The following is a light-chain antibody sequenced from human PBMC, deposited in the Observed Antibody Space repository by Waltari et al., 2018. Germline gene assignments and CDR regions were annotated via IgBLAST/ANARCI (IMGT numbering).Light chain of an antibody. CDR1: QVTSNY. CDR3: QQLQSYPLT. CDR2: AAS. J-gene: IGKJ4*01. V-gene: IGKV1-9*01. Sequence: DIQLTQSPSFLSASVGDRVTITCRTRQVTSNYIAWYQQKPGKAPKLLIHAASTLESGVPSRFSGSGSGTEFSLTISSLQPEDFATYHCQQLQSYPLTFGGGTKVEIK.